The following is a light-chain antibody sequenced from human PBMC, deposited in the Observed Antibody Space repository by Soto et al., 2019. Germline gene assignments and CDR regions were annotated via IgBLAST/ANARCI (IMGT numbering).Light chain of an antibody. CDR2: GAS. CDR3: QQYGSPPLT. Sequence: EIVLTQSTGTLSLSPGERATLSCRASPSVSGSNLAWYQQKPGQAPRLVIYGASSRATGIPDRFSGSGSGTDFTLTISRLEPEDLAVYHCQQYGSPPLTFGGGTKVDIK. V-gene: IGKV3-20*01. CDR1: PSVSGSN. J-gene: IGKJ4*01.